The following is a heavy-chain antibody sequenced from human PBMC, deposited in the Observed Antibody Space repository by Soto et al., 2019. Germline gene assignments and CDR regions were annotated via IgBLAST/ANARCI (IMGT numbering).Heavy chain of an antibody. V-gene: IGHV1-69*19. CDR1: GGTFSSYA. Sequence: QVQLVQSGAEVKKPGSSVKVSCKASGGTFSSYAISWVRQAPGKGLEWMGGIIPIFGTANYAQKIQGRVTVAADHATGTAYMELSSLRAEDTAVYYCARATHQRGPGVVVADTNWFDPWGQGTLVTVSS. CDR2: IIPIFGTA. CDR3: ARATHQRGPGVVVADTNWFDP. D-gene: IGHD2-15*01. J-gene: IGHJ5*02.